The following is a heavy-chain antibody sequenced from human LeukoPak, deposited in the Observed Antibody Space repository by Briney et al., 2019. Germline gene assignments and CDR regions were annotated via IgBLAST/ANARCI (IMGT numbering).Heavy chain of an antibody. D-gene: IGHD6-13*01. Sequence: GGSLRLSCAASGFTFSDYYMSWIRQAPGKGLEWVSYISSSSSYTNYADSVKGRFTISRDNAKSSLYLQMNSLRAEDTAVYYCARESIAAAGSQAFDIWGQGTMVTVSS. CDR2: ISSSSSYT. V-gene: IGHV3-11*06. CDR3: ARESIAAAGSQAFDI. CDR1: GFTFSDYY. J-gene: IGHJ3*02.